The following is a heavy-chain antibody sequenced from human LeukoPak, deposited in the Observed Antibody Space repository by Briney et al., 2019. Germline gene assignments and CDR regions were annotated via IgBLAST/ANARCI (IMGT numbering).Heavy chain of an antibody. CDR3: ARDLLLYCGGDCSDY. Sequence: ASVKVSCKASGYTFTSYYMHWVRQAPGQGLEWMGIINPSGGSTSYAQKFQGRVTMTRNTSISTAYMELSSLRSEDTAVYYCARDLLLYCGGDCSDYWGQGTLVTVSS. J-gene: IGHJ4*02. V-gene: IGHV1-46*01. D-gene: IGHD2-21*01. CDR2: INPSGGST. CDR1: GYTFTSYY.